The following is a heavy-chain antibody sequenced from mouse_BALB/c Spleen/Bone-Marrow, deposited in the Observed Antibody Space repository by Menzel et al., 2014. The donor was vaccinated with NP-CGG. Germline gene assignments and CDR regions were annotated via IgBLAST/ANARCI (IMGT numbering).Heavy chain of an antibody. Sequence: EVQLVESGGGLVQPGGSLKLSCAASGFDFSRYWMCWVRQAPGKGLEWIGEINPDSSTINYTPSRKDKFIISRDNAKNTLYLQMSKVRSEDTALYYCARLSYYGRFAYWGQGTLVTVSP. V-gene: IGHV4-1*02. CDR1: GFDFSRYW. CDR3: ARLSYYGRFAY. CDR2: INPDSSTI. D-gene: IGHD1-1*01. J-gene: IGHJ3*01.